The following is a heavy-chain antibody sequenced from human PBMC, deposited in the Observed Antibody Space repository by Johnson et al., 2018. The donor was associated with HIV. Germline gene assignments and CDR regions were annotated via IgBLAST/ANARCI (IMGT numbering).Heavy chain of an antibody. CDR2: ISSSGSTI. CDR1: KITLSDYY. D-gene: IGHD6-13*01. J-gene: IGHJ3*02. Sequence: QEKLVESGGGLVQPGGSLRLSCAASKITLSDYYMSWIRQAPGKGLEWVSYISSSGSTIYYDDSVQGRFTISRDNAKNSLYLQMNSLRAEDTAVYYCASSNVVGYSNYPDAFDIWGQGTMVTVSS. V-gene: IGHV3-11*01. CDR3: ASSNVVGYSNYPDAFDI.